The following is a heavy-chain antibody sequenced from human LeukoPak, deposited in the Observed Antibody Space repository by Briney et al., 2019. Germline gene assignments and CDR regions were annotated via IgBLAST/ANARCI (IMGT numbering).Heavy chain of an antibody. CDR2: ISGSGGST. J-gene: IGHJ4*02. Sequence: PGGSLRLSCAASGFTFSSYAMSWVRQAPGKGLEWVSAISGSGGSTYYADSVKGRFTISRDNSKNTLYLRMNSLRAEDTAVYYCAKDRASRITIFGVVAPYFDYWGQGTLVTVSS. CDR3: AKDRASRITIFGVVAPYFDY. D-gene: IGHD3-3*01. CDR1: GFTFSSYA. V-gene: IGHV3-23*01.